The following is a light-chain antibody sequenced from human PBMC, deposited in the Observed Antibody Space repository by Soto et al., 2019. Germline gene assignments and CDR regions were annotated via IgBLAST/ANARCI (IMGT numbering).Light chain of an antibody. V-gene: IGLV2-14*01. CDR1: SGDVGGYNY. J-gene: IGLJ1*01. Sequence: QSALTQPASMSGSDGQSITISCTGSSGDVGGYNYVSWYQQYPGKAPKLIIYEVSNRPSGVSNRFSGTKSGNTASLTISGLQAEDEADYYCSSYTSSSPDVFGTGTKLTVL. CDR2: EVS. CDR3: SSYTSSSPDV.